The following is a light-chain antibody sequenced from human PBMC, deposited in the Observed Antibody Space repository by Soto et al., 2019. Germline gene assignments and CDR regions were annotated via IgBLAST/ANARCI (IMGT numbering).Light chain of an antibody. Sequence: DIQMTQSPSSLSASVGDRVTITCRASQSISSYLNWYQQKPGKAPKLLIYAASSLQSGVPPRFSGSGSGTDXXXXISXXQPEDFATYSCQQSYSTPPTFGQGTRLEIK. CDR1: QSISSY. CDR3: QQSYSTPPT. CDR2: AAS. J-gene: IGKJ5*01. V-gene: IGKV1-39*01.